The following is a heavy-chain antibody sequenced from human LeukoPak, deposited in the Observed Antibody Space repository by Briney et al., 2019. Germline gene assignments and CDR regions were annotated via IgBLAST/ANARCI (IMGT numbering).Heavy chain of an antibody. CDR3: ARDVKSYYYDSSGYRWDY. D-gene: IGHD3-22*01. Sequence: ASVKVSCKASGYTFTSYDINWVRQATGQGLEWMGWMNPNSGNTGYAQKLQGRATMTTDTSTSTAYMELRSLRSDDTAVYYCARDVKSYYYDSSGYRWDYWGQGTLVTVSS. CDR1: GYTFTSYD. CDR2: MNPNSGNT. J-gene: IGHJ4*02. V-gene: IGHV1-8*01.